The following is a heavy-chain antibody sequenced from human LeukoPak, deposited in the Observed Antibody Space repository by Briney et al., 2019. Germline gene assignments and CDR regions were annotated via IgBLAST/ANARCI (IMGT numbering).Heavy chain of an antibody. CDR3: ARSYYGSGSYYYYYYGMDV. J-gene: IGHJ6*02. CDR2: IKQDGSEK. Sequence: GGSLRLSCAASGFTFSSYWMSWVRQAPGKGLEWVANIKQDGSEKYYVDSVKGRSAISRDNAKNSLYLQMNSLRAEDTAVYYCARSYYGSGSYYYYYYGMDVWGQGTTVTVSS. D-gene: IGHD3-10*01. CDR1: GFTFSSYW. V-gene: IGHV3-7*01.